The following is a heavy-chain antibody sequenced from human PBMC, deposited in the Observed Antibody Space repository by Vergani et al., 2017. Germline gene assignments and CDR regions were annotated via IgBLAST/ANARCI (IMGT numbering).Heavy chain of an antibody. D-gene: IGHD3-3*01. Sequence: VQLVESGGGVVQPGKSLSLSCETSGFIFSDYVMHWVRQAPGKGLEWVSGISWNSGSIGYADSVKGRFTIYRDNAKNSLYLQMNSLRAEDTALYYCAKDHYDFWSGYPNLSPFDLWGRGTLVTVSS. V-gene: IGHV3-9*01. J-gene: IGHJ2*01. CDR2: ISWNSGSI. CDR3: AKDHYDFWSGYPNLSPFDL. CDR1: GFIFSDYV.